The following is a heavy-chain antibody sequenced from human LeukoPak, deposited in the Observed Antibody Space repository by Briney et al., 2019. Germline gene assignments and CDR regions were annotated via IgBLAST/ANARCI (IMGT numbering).Heavy chain of an antibody. CDR3: AKNRRLLGD. V-gene: IGHV3-11*01. Sequence: GGSLRLSCAASGLTFSDFYMTWVRQAPGKGLEFISCISGSGADIYYADSVKGRFTISRDNAKKSVYLQMQGLRADDTAVYYCAKNRRLLGDWGQGTRVGVSS. D-gene: IGHD1-14*01. CDR2: ISGSGADI. CDR1: GLTFSDFY. J-gene: IGHJ4*02.